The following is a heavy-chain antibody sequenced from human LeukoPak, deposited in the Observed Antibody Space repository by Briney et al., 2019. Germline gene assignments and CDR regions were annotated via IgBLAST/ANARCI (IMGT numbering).Heavy chain of an antibody. CDR3: ARGGSRWLQLGFDS. V-gene: IGHV5-51*01. CDR2: IYPGGSDT. CDR1: GYTFITHY. J-gene: IGHJ4*02. Sequence: GESLKISCKGSGYTFITHYIGWVRQMPGKGLQWMGIIYPGGSDTRYGPSFQGQVTISADKFTNTAYLQWSSLKASDTAMYYCARGGSRWLQLGFDSWGQGTLVTVSS. D-gene: IGHD5-24*01.